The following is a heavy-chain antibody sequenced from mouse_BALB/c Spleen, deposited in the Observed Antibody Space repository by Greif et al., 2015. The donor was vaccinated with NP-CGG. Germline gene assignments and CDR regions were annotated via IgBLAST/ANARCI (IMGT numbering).Heavy chain of an antibody. V-gene: IGHV1-12*01. D-gene: IGHD4-1*01. Sequence: VQLQQSGAELVKPGASVKMSCKASGYTFTSYNMHWVKQTPGQGLEWIGAIYPGNGDTSYNQKFKGKATLTADKSSSTAYMQLSSLTSEDSAVYYCAREGGTGPFAYWGQGTLVTVSA. CDR3: AREGGTGPFAY. CDR2: IYPGNGDT. CDR1: GYTFTSYN. J-gene: IGHJ3*01.